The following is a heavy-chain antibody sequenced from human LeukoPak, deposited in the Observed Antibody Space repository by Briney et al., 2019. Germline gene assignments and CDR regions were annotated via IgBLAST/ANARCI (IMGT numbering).Heavy chain of an antibody. CDR1: GFTFSDVW. CDR2: IKTKTDGGTV. Sequence: GGSLRLSCATSGFTFSDVWMNWVRQAPGKGLEWVGRIKTKTDGGTVDYAAPVKGRFIISRDDPTASLYLQMSSLRTEDTAVYYYTTSVYWGQGILVTVSS. D-gene: IGHD5/OR15-5a*01. CDR3: TTSVY. V-gene: IGHV3-15*01. J-gene: IGHJ4*02.